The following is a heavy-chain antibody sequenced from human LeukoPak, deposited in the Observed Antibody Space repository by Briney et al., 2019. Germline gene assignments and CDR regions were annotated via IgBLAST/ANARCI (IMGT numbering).Heavy chain of an antibody. CDR3: ARARVNYGSVDLDY. J-gene: IGHJ4*02. V-gene: IGHV1-69*13. Sequence: PVKVSCKASGGTFSSYAISWVRQAPGQGLEWMGGIIPIFGTANYAQKFQGRATITADESTSTAYMELSSLRSEDTAVYYCARARVNYGSVDLDYWGQGTLVTVSS. CDR1: GGTFSSYA. CDR2: IIPIFGTA. D-gene: IGHD3-10*01.